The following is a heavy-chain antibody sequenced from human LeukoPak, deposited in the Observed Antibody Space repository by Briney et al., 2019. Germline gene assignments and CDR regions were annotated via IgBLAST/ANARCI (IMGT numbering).Heavy chain of an antibody. J-gene: IGHJ4*02. CDR3: ARHQSYGSGTYYAPFDN. Sequence: SETLSLTCTVSGGSVSSSSYYWGWIRQPPMKVVERFGSIYYSGSTEYNLSLKSRVTISVGTSRNQFSLKLSSVTAADTAVYYCARHQSYGSGTYYAPFDNWGQGILVTVSS. D-gene: IGHD3-10*01. V-gene: IGHV4-39*01. CDR2: IYYSGST. CDR1: GGSVSSSSYY.